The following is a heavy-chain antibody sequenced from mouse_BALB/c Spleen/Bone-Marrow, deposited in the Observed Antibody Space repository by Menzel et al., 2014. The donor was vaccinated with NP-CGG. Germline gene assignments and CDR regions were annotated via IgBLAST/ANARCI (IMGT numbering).Heavy chain of an antibody. CDR3: ARAGLYYGNYLYAMDY. V-gene: IGHV1-18*01. CDR1: GYSFTGYT. Sequence: EVQLHQSGPELVKPGASVKISCKASGYSFTGYTMNWVKQSHGKNLEWIGLINPYNGGTSYNQRFKGKATLTVDKSSSTAYMEFLSLTSEDSAVYYCARAGLYYGNYLYAMDYWGQGTSVTVSS. J-gene: IGHJ4*01. CDR2: INPYNGGT. D-gene: IGHD2-1*01.